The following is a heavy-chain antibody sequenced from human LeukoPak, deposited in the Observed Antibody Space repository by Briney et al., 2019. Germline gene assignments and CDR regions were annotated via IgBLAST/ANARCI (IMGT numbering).Heavy chain of an antibody. D-gene: IGHD5-18*01. CDR1: GFTFSRHW. Sequence: GGSLRLSCAASGFTFSRHWMHWVSQAPGKGLVWVSRTNSDGSSTDYADSVKGRFTISRDNAKNTLYLQMNSLRAEDTAVYYCTSDTVPTAVGIDYWGQGTLVTVSS. J-gene: IGHJ4*02. CDR2: TNSDGSST. CDR3: TSDTVPTAVGIDY. V-gene: IGHV3-74*01.